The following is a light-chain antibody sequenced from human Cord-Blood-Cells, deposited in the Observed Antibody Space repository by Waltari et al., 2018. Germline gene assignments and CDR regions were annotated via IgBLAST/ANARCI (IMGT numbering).Light chain of an antibody. J-gene: IGKJ1*01. Sequence: DIQMTQSPSTLSASVGDRVNITCRASQSISSWLGCYQQKPGKAPKLLIYDASSLESGVPSRFSGSGSGTEFTLTISSLQPYDFSTYYCQQYNSYWTFGQGTKVEIK. CDR1: QSISSW. CDR3: QQYNSYWT. CDR2: DAS. V-gene: IGKV1-5*01.